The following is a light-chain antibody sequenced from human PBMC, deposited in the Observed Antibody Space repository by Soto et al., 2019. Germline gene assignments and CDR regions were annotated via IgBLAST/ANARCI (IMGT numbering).Light chain of an antibody. CDR3: QQRSDWPST. Sequence: EIVLTQSPATLSLSPGERATLSCRASQSVSRYLAWYQQKPCQAPRLLIYDASNRATGIPARFSGSGSGTDFTVTISSLEPEDFAVYYCQQRSDWPSTFGGGTKVQIK. V-gene: IGKV3-11*01. J-gene: IGKJ4*01. CDR1: QSVSRY. CDR2: DAS.